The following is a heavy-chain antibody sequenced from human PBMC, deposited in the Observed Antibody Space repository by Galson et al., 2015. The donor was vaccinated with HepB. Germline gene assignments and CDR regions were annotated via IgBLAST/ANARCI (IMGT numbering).Heavy chain of an antibody. V-gene: IGHV3-23*01. CDR1: GFTFSSYA. Sequence: SLRLSCAASGFTFSSYAMSWVRQAPGKGLEWVSAISGSGGSTYYADSVKGRFTISRDNSKNTLYLQMNSLRAEDTAVYYCAKDSRAVAPKARTRRHDAFDIWGQGTMVTVSS. D-gene: IGHD6-19*01. CDR2: ISGSGGST. J-gene: IGHJ3*02. CDR3: AKDSRAVAPKARTRRHDAFDI.